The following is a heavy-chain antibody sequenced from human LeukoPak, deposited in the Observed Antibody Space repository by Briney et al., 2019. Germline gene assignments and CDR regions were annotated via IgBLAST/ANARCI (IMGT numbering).Heavy chain of an antibody. CDR3: AKDLVAVAGREGLSEGPAY. D-gene: IGHD6-19*01. CDR2: ISWDGGST. Sequence: PGGSLRLSCAASGFTFDDYAMHWVRQAPGKGLEWVSLISWDGGSTYYADSVKGRFTISRDNSKNSLCLQMNSLRAEDTALYYCAKDLVAVAGREGLSEGPAYWGQGTLVTVSS. V-gene: IGHV3-43D*03. J-gene: IGHJ4*02. CDR1: GFTFDDYA.